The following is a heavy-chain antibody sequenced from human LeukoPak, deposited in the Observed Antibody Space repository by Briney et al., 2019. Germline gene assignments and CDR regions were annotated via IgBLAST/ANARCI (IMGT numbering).Heavy chain of an antibody. V-gene: IGHV4-39*07. CDR3: ARVRHDYYDSSGILDY. Sequence: SETLSLTCTVSGVSISSSSYYWGWIRQPPGKGLEWIGSIYYSGSTYYNPSLKSRVTISVDTSKNQFSLKLSSVTAADTAVYYCARVRHDYYDSSGILDYWGQGTLVTVSS. CDR2: IYYSGST. D-gene: IGHD3-22*01. J-gene: IGHJ4*02. CDR1: GVSISSSSYY.